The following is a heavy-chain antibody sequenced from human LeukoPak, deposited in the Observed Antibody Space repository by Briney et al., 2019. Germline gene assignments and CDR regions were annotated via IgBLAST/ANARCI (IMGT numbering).Heavy chain of an antibody. CDR3: ARDPRPKAVAGTGDY. CDR2: ISSSSSYI. D-gene: IGHD6-19*01. V-gene: IGHV3-21*01. Sequence: KPGGSLRLSCAASGFTFSSYSMNWVRQAPGKGLEWVSSISSSSSYIYYADSVKGRFTISRDNAKNSLYLQMNSLRAEDTAAYYCARDPRPKAVAGTGDYWGQGTLFPVSS. J-gene: IGHJ4*02. CDR1: GFTFSSYS.